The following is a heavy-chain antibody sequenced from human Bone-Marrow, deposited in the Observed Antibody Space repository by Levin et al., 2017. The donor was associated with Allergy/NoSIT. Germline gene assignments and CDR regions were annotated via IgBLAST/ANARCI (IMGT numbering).Heavy chain of an antibody. D-gene: IGHD5-18*01. J-gene: IGHJ4*02. CDR2: INGGGSTT. CDR3: ARSCGNTYGNFDY. V-gene: IGHV3-74*01. Sequence: PGGSLRLSCAASGFSLGDCWMHWVRQAPGKGLVWVSRINGGGSTTGYADFVKGRFSISRDNAKNMLYLQMNSLGPEDTAVYFCARSCGNTYGNFDYWGQGILVTVSS. CDR1: GFSLGDCW.